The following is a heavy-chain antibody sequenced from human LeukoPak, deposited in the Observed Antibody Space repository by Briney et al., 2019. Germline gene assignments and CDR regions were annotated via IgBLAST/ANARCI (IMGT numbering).Heavy chain of an antibody. CDR1: GFTFSSYE. CDR3: AGGFRLGVVERDAFDI. Sequence: PGGSLRLSCAASGFTFSSYEMNWVRQAPGKGLEWVSSISISSNYIYYTDSVKGRCTISRDNGKNSLYLQMNSLRAEDTAVYFCAGGFRLGVVERDAFDIWGQGTMVTVSS. J-gene: IGHJ3*02. D-gene: IGHD3-3*01. CDR2: ISISSNYI. V-gene: IGHV3-21*01.